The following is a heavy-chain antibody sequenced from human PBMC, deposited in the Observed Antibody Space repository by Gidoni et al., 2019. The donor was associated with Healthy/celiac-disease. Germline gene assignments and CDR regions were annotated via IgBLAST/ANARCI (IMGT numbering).Heavy chain of an antibody. CDR1: GGTFSRSA. V-gene: IGHV1-69*09. J-gene: IGHJ6*02. D-gene: IGHD1-1*01. Sequence: QVQLVQSRAEVKKPGSSVKVSCKASGGTFSRSAISWVRRAPGQGLEWMGRIIPSLGIANYAQKFQGRVTITADKSTSTAYMELSSLRSEDTAVYYCARSRTTGTGTDGMDVWGQGTTVTVSS. CDR2: IIPSLGIA. CDR3: ARSRTTGTGTDGMDV.